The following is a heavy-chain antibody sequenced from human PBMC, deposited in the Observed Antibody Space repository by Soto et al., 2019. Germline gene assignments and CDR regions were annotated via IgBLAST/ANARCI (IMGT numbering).Heavy chain of an antibody. J-gene: IGHJ5*02. CDR3: ARGNAVVVPAAIGYWFDP. Sequence: ASVKVSCKASGGTFSSYAISWVRQAPGQGLEWMGGIIPIFGTANYAQKFQGRVTITADESTSTAYMELSSLRSEDTAVYYCARGNAVVVPAAIGYWFDPWGQGTLVTVSS. CDR2: IIPIFGTA. D-gene: IGHD2-2*02. V-gene: IGHV1-69*13. CDR1: GGTFSSYA.